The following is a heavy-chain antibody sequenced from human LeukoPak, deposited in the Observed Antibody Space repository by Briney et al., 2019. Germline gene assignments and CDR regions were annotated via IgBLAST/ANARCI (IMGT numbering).Heavy chain of an antibody. V-gene: IGHV3-30*02. Sequence: GGSLRLSCAASGFTFSTYGMNWVRQAPGKGLEWVAFIRYDESNKSYADSVKGRFTISRDNSKNTLYLQMNSLRAEDTAVYYCVKDRPTWPIDYWGQGTLVTVSS. D-gene: IGHD5-12*01. J-gene: IGHJ4*02. CDR1: GFTFSTYG. CDR3: VKDRPTWPIDY. CDR2: IRYDESNK.